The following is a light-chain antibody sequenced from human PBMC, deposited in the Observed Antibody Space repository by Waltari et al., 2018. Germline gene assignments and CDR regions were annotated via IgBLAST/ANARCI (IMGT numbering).Light chain of an antibody. J-gene: IGKJ4*01. Sequence: DIQLTQSPSTLSASVGDRVTITCRASQSVTNKLAWYQQKPGKAPKVLIHKASSLESGGPSRFSGIGFGTEFTLTISSLQPDDFATYYCQEYDSLPVTFGGGTKVEIK. CDR3: QEYDSLPVT. V-gene: IGKV1-5*03. CDR1: QSVTNK. CDR2: KAS.